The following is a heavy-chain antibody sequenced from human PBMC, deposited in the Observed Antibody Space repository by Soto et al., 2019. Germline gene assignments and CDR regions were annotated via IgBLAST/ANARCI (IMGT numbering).Heavy chain of an antibody. J-gene: IGHJ6*02. CDR1: DFTFSNYW. V-gene: IGHV3-74*01. Sequence: LRLSCAASDFTFSNYWLHWVRQTPGKGLIWVSRINGDGSDMFYADSVKGRFTISRDNAKNTLYLQMTGLRAEDTALYYCARGFRWGMDVWGQGTTVTVSS. D-gene: IGHD2-15*01. CDR3: ARGFRWGMDV. CDR2: INGDGSDM.